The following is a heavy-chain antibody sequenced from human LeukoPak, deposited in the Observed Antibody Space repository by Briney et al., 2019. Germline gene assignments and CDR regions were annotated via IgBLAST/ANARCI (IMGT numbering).Heavy chain of an antibody. CDR3: ARDCSGSYNY. V-gene: IGHV3-53*01. Sequence: PGGSLRLSCAASGFTVSSNYMSWVRQAPGKGLEWVSVIYSGGSTYYADSVKGRFTISRDNSTNTLYLQMNSLRADDTAVYYCARDCSGSYNYWGQGTLVTVSS. CDR2: IYSGGST. D-gene: IGHD1-26*01. CDR1: GFTVSSNY. J-gene: IGHJ4*02.